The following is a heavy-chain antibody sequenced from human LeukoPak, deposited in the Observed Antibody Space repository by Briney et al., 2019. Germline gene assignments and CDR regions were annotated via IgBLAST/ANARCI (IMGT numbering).Heavy chain of an antibody. V-gene: IGHV1-69*04. D-gene: IGHD4-17*01. CDR1: GGTFSSYA. Sequence: ASVKVSCKASGGTFSSYAISWVRQAPGQGLEWMGRIIPILGIANYAQKFQGRVTITADKSTSTAYMELSSLRSEDTAVYYCVRDGGTTVTTNLNWGQGTLVTVSS. CDR2: IIPILGIA. J-gene: IGHJ4*02. CDR3: VRDGGTTVTTNLN.